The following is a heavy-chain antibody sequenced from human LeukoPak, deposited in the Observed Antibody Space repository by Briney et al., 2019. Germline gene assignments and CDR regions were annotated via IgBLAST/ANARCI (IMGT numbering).Heavy chain of an antibody. CDR1: GFTFSSYG. J-gene: IGHJ3*02. Sequence: GGSLRLSCAASGFTFSSYGMHWVRQAPGKGLGWVAVISYDGCNKYYADSVKGRFTISRDNSKNTLYLQMNSLRAEDTAVYYCAKVPRRPLYYYDSSGYYGDAFDIWGQGTMVTVSS. CDR2: ISYDGCNK. D-gene: IGHD3-22*01. CDR3: AKVPRRPLYYYDSSGYYGDAFDI. V-gene: IGHV3-30*18.